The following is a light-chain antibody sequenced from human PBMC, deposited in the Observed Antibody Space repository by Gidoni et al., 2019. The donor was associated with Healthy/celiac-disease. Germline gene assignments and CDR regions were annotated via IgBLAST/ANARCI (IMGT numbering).Light chain of an antibody. Sequence: DIVLTQSPATLSLSPGERATLSCRASQSLSSYLAWYQQKPGQAPRLLIYDASNRATGIPARFSGSGSGTGFTLTISSLEPEDFAVYYCQQRSNWPLSLTFGGGTKVEIK. CDR2: DAS. V-gene: IGKV3-11*01. CDR1: QSLSSY. CDR3: QQRSNWPLSLT. J-gene: IGKJ4*01.